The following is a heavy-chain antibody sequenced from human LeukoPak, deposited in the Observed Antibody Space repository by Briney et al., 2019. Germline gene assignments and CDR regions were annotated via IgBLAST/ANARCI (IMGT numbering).Heavy chain of an antibody. D-gene: IGHD6-13*01. J-gene: IGHJ2*01. V-gene: IGHV4-30-2*03. CDR1: GGSISSGGYS. Sequence: SETLSLTCAVSGGSISSGGYSWSWIRQPPGKGLEWIGSIYYSGSTYYNPSLKSRVTISVDTSKNQFSLKLSSVTAADTAVYYCATSTRSSSWYSADFDLWGRGTLVTVSS. CDR3: ATSTRSSSWYSADFDL. CDR2: IYYSGST.